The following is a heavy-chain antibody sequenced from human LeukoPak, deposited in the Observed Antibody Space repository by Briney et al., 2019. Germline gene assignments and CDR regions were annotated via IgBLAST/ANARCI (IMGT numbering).Heavy chain of an antibody. V-gene: IGHV3-33*01. CDR3: ARELNYGSFDY. J-gene: IGHJ4*02. CDR1: GFTLSSYG. D-gene: IGHD1-7*01. CDR2: IWYDGSNK. Sequence: GRSLRLSCAASGFTLSSYGMHWVRQAPGKGLEWVAVIWYDGSNKYYADSVKGRFTISRDNSKNTLYLQMNSLRAEDTAVYYCARELNYGSFDYWGQGTLVTVSS.